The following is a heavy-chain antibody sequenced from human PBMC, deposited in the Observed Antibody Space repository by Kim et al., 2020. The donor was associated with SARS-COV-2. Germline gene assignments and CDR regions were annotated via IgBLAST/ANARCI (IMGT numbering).Heavy chain of an antibody. CDR3: ARDLRITMVRGAPWVYGMDV. Sequence: SETLSLTCTVSGGSISSYYWSWIRQPPGKGLEWVGYIYYSGSTNYNPALKSRVTISVDTSKNQFSLQLSCVTAADTAVYYCARDLRITMVRGAPWVYGMDVWGQATTVTVSS. D-gene: IGHD3-10*01. J-gene: IGHJ6*02. V-gene: IGHV4-59*01. CDR1: GGSISSYY. CDR2: IYYSGST.